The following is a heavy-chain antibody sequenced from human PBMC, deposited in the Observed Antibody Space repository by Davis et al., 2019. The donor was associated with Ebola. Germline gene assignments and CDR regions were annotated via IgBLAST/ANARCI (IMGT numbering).Heavy chain of an antibody. CDR1: GATFSTYA. D-gene: IGHD4-23*01. V-gene: IGHV1-69*06. CDR3: ARDRENAYVGNSGPFQY. CDR2: IVPVFGTA. Sequence: SVKVSCKASGATFSTYAISWVRQAPGQPPDWLVLIVPVFGTANYAQKFQGRVTISADISTSTVYMELSSLTSEDTAIYYCARDRENAYVGNSGPFQYWGQGTLVTVSS. J-gene: IGHJ4*02.